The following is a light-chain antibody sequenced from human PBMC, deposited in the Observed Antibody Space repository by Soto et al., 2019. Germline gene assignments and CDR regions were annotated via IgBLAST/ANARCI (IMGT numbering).Light chain of an antibody. J-gene: IGKJ2*01. V-gene: IGKV2-28*01. Sequence: DIVMTQSPLSLPVTPGEPASISCRSSQSLLHRNGYSYLDWYLQKPGQSPQLLIYLGSNRSSGVADRFSGSGSGTDFTLKSSRVEAEDVGFYYCMQALQTYTFGQGTKLEIK. CDR3: MQALQTYT. CDR1: QSLLHRNGYSY. CDR2: LGS.